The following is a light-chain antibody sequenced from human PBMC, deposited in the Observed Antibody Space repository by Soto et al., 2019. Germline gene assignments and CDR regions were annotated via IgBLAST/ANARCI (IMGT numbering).Light chain of an antibody. V-gene: IGLV1-40*01. J-gene: IGLJ1*01. CDR2: GNI. CDR1: NSNIGAGYD. Sequence: QSVLTQPPSVSGAPGQRVTISCTGSNSNIGAGYDVHWYQQFPGTAPKLLIYGNINRPSGVPDRFSGSKSGPPASLAITGLQAEDEADYYCQSYDSRLSNYVFGGGTKLTVL. CDR3: QSYDSRLSNYV.